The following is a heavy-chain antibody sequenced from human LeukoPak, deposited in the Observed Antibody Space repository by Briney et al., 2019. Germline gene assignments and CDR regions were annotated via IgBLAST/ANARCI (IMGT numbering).Heavy chain of an antibody. V-gene: IGHV1-2*02. Sequence: VKFSCKASGYTFTGHYMHWMRQAPGQGLEWMGWIKPNTGDTNYAQNFQGRVTMTRDTSISTAYMELTSLTSDDAAVYYCARGPQGGTTDFWGQGTLVTVSS. CDR2: IKPNTGDT. J-gene: IGHJ4*02. D-gene: IGHD1-7*01. CDR1: GYTFTGHY. CDR3: ARGPQGGTTDF.